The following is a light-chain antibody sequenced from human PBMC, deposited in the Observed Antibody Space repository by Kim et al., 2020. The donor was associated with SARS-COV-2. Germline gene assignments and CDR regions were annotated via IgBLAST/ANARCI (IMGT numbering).Light chain of an antibody. V-gene: IGLV8-61*01. CDR3: VLYMGSGIWV. J-gene: IGLJ3*02. CDR2: NTN. Sequence: QTVVTQEPSFSVSPGGTVTLTCGLSSGSVSTSYYPSWYQQTPGQAPRTLIYNTNTRSSGVPDRFSGSILGCKAALTITGAQADDESDYYCVLYMGSGIWVFGGGTQLTVL. CDR1: SGSVSTSYY.